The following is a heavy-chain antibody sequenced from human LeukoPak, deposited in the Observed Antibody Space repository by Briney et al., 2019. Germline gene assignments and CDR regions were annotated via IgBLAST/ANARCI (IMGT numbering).Heavy chain of an antibody. J-gene: IGHJ4*02. Sequence: GASVKVSCKASGYTFTGYYMHWVRQAPGQGLEWMGWINPNSGGTNYAQKFQGRVTMTRDTSISTAYMELSRLRSDDTAVSYCASRDKGNDVVFDYWGQGTLVTVSS. V-gene: IGHV1-2*02. CDR2: INPNSGGT. CDR1: GYTFTGYY. D-gene: IGHD1-1*01. CDR3: ASRDKGNDVVFDY.